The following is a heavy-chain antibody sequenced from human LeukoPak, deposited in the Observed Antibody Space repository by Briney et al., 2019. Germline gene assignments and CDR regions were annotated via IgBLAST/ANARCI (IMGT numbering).Heavy chain of an antibody. CDR3: AKKGAYTYAGDY. CDR2: ISFAGDST. V-gene: IGHV3-23*01. J-gene: IGHJ4*02. CDR1: GFTFSTYA. Sequence: GGSLRLSCVASGFTFSTYAMSWVRQAPGKGLEWVSTISFAGDSTYYADSVKGRFAVSRDNSKNTLFLQMNSLRAEDTAIYYCAKKGAYTYAGDYWGQGTLVAVSS. D-gene: IGHD5-18*01.